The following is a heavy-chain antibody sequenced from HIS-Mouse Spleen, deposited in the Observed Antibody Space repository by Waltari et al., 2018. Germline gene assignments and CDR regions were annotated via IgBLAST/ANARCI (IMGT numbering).Heavy chain of an antibody. CDR1: GFTFSSYG. CDR3: AKGGGYCSGGSCYYFDY. Sequence: QVQLVESGGGVVQPGRSLRLSCAASGFTFSSYGMHWVRQAPGKGLEWVAVIWYDGSNKYYADSVKGRFTISRDNSKNTLYLQMNSLGAEDTAVYYCAKGGGYCSGGSCYYFDYWGQGTLVTVSS. J-gene: IGHJ4*02. CDR2: IWYDGSNK. V-gene: IGHV3-33*06. D-gene: IGHD2-15*01.